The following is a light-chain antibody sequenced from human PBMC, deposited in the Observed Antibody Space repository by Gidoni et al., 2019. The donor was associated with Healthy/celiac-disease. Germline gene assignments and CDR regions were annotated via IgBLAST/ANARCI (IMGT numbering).Light chain of an antibody. V-gene: IGKV3-15*01. CDR3: QQYNNWPPMYT. CDR2: GAS. CDR1: QSVSSN. Sequence: EIVMTQSLATLSVSPGERATLSCRASQSVSSNLAWYQQKPGQAPRLLIYGASTRATGIPARFSGSGSGTEFTLTFSSLQSEDFAVYYCQQYNNWPPMYTFGQGTKLEIK. J-gene: IGKJ2*01.